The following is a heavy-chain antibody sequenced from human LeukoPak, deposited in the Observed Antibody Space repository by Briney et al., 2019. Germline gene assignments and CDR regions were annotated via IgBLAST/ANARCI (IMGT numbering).Heavy chain of an antibody. Sequence: GGSLRLSCAASGFIFSSYAMSWVRQAPGKGLEWVSALSGSGGNTYYADSVKGRFTISRDNAKNSLYLQMNSLRAEDTAVYYCARTGGTDAFDIWGQGTMVTVSS. D-gene: IGHD1-1*01. CDR2: LSGSGGNT. CDR1: GFIFSSYA. V-gene: IGHV3-23*01. J-gene: IGHJ3*02. CDR3: ARTGGTDAFDI.